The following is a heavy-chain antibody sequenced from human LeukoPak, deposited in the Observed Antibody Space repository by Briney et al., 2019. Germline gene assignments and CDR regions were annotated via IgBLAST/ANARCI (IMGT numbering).Heavy chain of an antibody. CDR2: IYYIGTA. V-gene: IGHV4-30-4*01. J-gene: IGHJ4*02. Sequence: SETLSLTCSVSGDSISIGDYRWSWIRQSPGKGLEWIGYIYYIGTAYYNPSLRSRVALSADTSKNQFSLKLNSVTVADSAVYYCARDGKYSSERFDYWGQGTLVTVSS. CDR3: ARDGKYSSERFDY. D-gene: IGHD6-19*01. CDR1: GDSISIGDYR.